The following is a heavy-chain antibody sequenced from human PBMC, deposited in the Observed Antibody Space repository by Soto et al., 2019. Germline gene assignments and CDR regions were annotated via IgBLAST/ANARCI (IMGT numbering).Heavy chain of an antibody. CDR2: SSANNGNT. CDR1: GYTFTSYG. Sequence: AVKVSCKASGYTFTSYGIVGLRQAPGQGLEWMGWSSANNGNTNYTQKLQGRVTMTTDTSTSTAYMELRSLRSDDTAVYYCARCASLFNWFDPWGQGTLVTVSS. V-gene: IGHV1-18*04. J-gene: IGHJ5*02. CDR3: ARCASLFNWFDP.